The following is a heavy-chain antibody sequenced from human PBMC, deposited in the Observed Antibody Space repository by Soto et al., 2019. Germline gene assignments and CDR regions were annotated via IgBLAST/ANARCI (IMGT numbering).Heavy chain of an antibody. D-gene: IGHD4-17*01. CDR3: ARRKIYGDYGYAFDI. J-gene: IGHJ3*02. Sequence: SGPTLVKPTQTLMLTCTFSGFSLSTSGVGVGWIRQPPGKALEWLALIYWDDDKRYSPSLKSRLTITKDTSKNQVVLTMTNMDPVDTATYYCARRKIYGDYGYAFDIWGQGTMVTVSS. CDR1: GFSLSTSGVG. CDR2: IYWDDDK. V-gene: IGHV2-5*02.